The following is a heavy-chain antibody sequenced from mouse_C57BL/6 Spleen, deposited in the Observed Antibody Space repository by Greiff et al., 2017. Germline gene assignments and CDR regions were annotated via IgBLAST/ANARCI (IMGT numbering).Heavy chain of an antibody. D-gene: IGHD1-1*01. CDR3: ARGDYYGSSYVYFDV. V-gene: IGHV1-82*01. CDR2: IYPGDGDT. J-gene: IGHJ1*03. Sequence: QVQLKESGPELVKPGASVKISCKASGYAFSSSWMNWVKQRPGKGLEWIGRIYPGDGDTNYNGKFKGKATLTADKSSSTAYMQLSSLTSEDSAVYFCARGDYYGSSYVYFDVWGTGTTVTVSS. CDR1: GYAFSSSW.